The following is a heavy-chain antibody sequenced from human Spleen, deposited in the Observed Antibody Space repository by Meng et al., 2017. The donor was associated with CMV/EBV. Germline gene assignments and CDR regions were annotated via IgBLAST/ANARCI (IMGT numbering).Heavy chain of an antibody. CDR1: NLNRYT. CDR2: ISTIFPET. V-gene: IGHV1-69*05. Sequence: NLNRYTMNWVGQAPGQRLEWMGRISTIFPETNYAQKFQGRVTITTDESTSTAYMELSSLTSDDTAVYYCAREPEATYPEYTGYYFDYWGQGTLVTVSS. J-gene: IGHJ4*02. CDR3: AREPEATYPEYTGYYFDY. D-gene: IGHD1-14*01.